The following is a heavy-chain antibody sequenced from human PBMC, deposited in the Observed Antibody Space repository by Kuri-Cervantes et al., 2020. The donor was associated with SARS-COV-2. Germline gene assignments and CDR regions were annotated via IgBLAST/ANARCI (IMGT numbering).Heavy chain of an antibody. V-gene: IGHV3-21*01. D-gene: IGHD3-3*01. CDR1: GFTFSSYS. CDR2: ISSSSSYI. J-gene: IGHJ5*02. CDR3: ARDFTITIFGVVNTRAWFDP. Sequence: GGSLRLSCAASGFTFSSYSMNWFLQAPGKGLEWVSSISSSSSYIYYADSVKGRFTISRDNAKNSLYLQMNSLRAEDTAVYYCARDFTITIFGVVNTRAWFDPWGQGTLVTVSS.